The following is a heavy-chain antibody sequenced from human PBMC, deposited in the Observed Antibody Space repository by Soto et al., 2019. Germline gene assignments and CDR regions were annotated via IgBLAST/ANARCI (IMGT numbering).Heavy chain of an antibody. V-gene: IGHV3-48*03. CDR1: GFTFRSYE. CDR2: ISSSGSTI. Sequence: GGSLRLSCAASGFTFRSYEMNWVRQAPGKGLEWVSYISSSGSTIYYADSVKGRFTISRDNAKNSLYLQMNSLRAEDTAVYYCEREYIDDYGDFWGQGTLVTVSS. D-gene: IGHD3-16*02. CDR3: EREYIDDYGDF. J-gene: IGHJ4*02.